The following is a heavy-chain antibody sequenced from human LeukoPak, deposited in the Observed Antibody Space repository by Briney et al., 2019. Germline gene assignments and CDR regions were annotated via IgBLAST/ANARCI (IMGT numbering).Heavy chain of an antibody. CDR3: ARGLRASVDYDILTGYYTRSKSFDP. CDR1: GYTFTSYY. Sequence: ASVKVSCKASGYTFTSYYMHWVRQAPGQGLEWMGIINPSGGSTSYAQKFQGRVTMTRNTSISTAYMELSSLRSEDTAVYYSARGLRASVDYDILTGYYTRSKSFDPWGQGTLVTASS. CDR2: INPSGGST. D-gene: IGHD3-9*01. J-gene: IGHJ5*02. V-gene: IGHV1-46*01.